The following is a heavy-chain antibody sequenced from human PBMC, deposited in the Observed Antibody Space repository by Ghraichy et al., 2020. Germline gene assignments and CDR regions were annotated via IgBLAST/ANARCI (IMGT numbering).Heavy chain of an antibody. CDR3: ARDRQPSKWIGLDV. V-gene: IGHV3-7*01. D-gene: IGHD2-2*03. Sequence: GESLNISCAASGFTFSNNWMSWVRQAPGKGLEWVANIKHDGSEKFHLDSVKGRFTISRDNAENSVYLQMNSLRVEDTAVYYCARDRQPSKWIGLDVWGQGTTVTVSS. CDR2: IKHDGSEK. J-gene: IGHJ6*02. CDR1: GFTFSNNW.